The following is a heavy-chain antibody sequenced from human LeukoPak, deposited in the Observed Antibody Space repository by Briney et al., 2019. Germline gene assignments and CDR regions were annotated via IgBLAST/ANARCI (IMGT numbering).Heavy chain of an antibody. CDR2: INHSGST. J-gene: IGHJ4*01. D-gene: IGHD3-22*01. V-gene: IGHV4-34*01. Sequence: SETLSLTCAVYGGSFSGYYWSWIRQPPGKGLEWIGEINHSGSTNYNPSLKSRVTISVDTSKNQFSLKLSSLTAADTAVYYCAAPAYYYDSSGYPTSYYFDYWGHGTLVTVSS. CDR3: AAPAYYYDSSGYPTSYYFDY. CDR1: GGSFSGYY.